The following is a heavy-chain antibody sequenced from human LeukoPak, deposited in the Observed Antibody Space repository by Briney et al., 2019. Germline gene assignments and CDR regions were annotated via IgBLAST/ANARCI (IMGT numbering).Heavy chain of an antibody. V-gene: IGHV3-23*01. CDR1: GFTFSSYA. Sequence: GGSLRLSCAASGFTFSSYAMSCVRQAPGKGLEWVSAISGSGGSTYYADSVKGRFTISRDNSKNTLYLQMNSLRAEDTAVYYCAKGMYYDSSGYYSWLGYWGQGTLVTVSS. CDR3: AKGMYYDSSGYYSWLGY. J-gene: IGHJ4*02. CDR2: ISGSGGST. D-gene: IGHD3-22*01.